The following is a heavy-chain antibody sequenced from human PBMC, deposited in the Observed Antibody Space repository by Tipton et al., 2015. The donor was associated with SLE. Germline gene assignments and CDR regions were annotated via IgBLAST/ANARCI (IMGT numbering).Heavy chain of an antibody. V-gene: IGHV4-59*01. CDR2: IYYSGTT. CDR1: GGSISGYY. D-gene: IGHD7-27*01. J-gene: IGHJ6*03. Sequence: TLSLTCTVSGGSISGYYWSWIRQPPGKGLEWIGYIYYSGTTNYSPSLRSRVTMSVDTSKNQCSLKLSSVTAADTAVYYCARGTKLGNHYYYYYMDVWGKGTTVTVSS. CDR3: ARGTKLGNHYYYYYMDV.